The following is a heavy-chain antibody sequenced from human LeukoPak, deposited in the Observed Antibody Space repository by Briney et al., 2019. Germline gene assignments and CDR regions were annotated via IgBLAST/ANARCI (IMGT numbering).Heavy chain of an antibody. CDR3: ARDADSSSWYRIY. J-gene: IGHJ4*02. V-gene: IGHV4-39*07. Sequence: PGGSLRLSCAASGFTFSSCAMSWIRQPPGKGLEWIGSIYYSGSTYYNPSLKSRVTISVDTSKNQFSLKLSSVTAADTAVYYCARDADSSSWYRIYWGQGTLVTVSS. CDR2: IYYSGST. CDR1: GFTFSSCAM. D-gene: IGHD6-13*01.